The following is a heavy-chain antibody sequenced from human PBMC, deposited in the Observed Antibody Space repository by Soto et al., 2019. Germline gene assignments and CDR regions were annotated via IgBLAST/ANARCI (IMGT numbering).Heavy chain of an antibody. CDR3: ARDLYRIAAAGIFSDYYYYYGMDV. V-gene: IGHV3-30-3*01. J-gene: IGHJ6*02. CDR2: ISYDGSNK. CDR1: GFTFSSYA. D-gene: IGHD6-13*01. Sequence: QVQLVESGGGVVQPGRSLRLSCAASGFTFSSYAMHWVRQAPGKGLEWVAVISYDGSNKYYADSVKGRFTISRDNSKNTLYLQMNSLRAEDTAVYYCARDLYRIAAAGIFSDYYYYYGMDVWGQGTTVTVSS.